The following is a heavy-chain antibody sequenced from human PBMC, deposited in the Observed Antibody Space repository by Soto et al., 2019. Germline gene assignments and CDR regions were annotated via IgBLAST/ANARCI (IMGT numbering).Heavy chain of an antibody. Sequence: PSETLSLTCTVTGDSISSRSYYWGWIRQPPGKGLEWIRSIYYSGSTYNNPSLRSRVSMSIDTSKDQFSLKLKSVTAADTAVYYCARDGHYYDSSGYYQDPIFRFDPWGQGTLVTVSS. CDR1: GDSISSRSYY. J-gene: IGHJ5*02. CDR2: IYYSGST. D-gene: IGHD3-22*01. V-gene: IGHV4-39*07. CDR3: ARDGHYYDSSGYYQDPIFRFDP.